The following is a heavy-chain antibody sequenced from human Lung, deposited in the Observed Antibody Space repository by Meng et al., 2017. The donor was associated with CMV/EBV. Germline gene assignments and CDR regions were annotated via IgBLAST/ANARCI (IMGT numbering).Heavy chain of an antibody. Sequence: QFHLLQSGPEAKKPGASVRVSCKASGYTFGSYGICWVRQAPGQGLEWMGWFVNYVDTYPAPKFQGRVTMTTDTHTNTAFMELRSLTSDDTAVYYCASGTPGRSYCDYWGQGTLVTVSS. CDR1: GYTFGSYG. J-gene: IGHJ4*02. D-gene: IGHD2-15*01. V-gene: IGHV1-18*01. CDR2: FVNYVDT. CDR3: ASGTPGRSYCDY.